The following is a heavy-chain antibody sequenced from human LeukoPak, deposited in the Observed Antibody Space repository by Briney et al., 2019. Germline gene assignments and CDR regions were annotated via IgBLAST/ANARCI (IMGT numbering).Heavy chain of an antibody. CDR2: ISGSGGST. V-gene: IGHV3-23*01. Sequence: PGGSLRLSCAASGFTVSSNYVSWVRQAPGKGLEWVSAISGSGGSTYYADSVKGRFTISRDNSKNTLYLQMNSPRAEDTAVYYCAKGPLYYYDSSGYYCEHWGQGTLVTVSS. D-gene: IGHD3-22*01. CDR3: AKGPLYYYDSSGYYCEH. CDR1: GFTVSSNY. J-gene: IGHJ4*02.